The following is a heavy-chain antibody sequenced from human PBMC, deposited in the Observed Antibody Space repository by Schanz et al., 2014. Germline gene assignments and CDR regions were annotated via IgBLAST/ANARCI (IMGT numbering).Heavy chain of an antibody. CDR3: AREGTVIRGLSGWFDP. D-gene: IGHD3-10*01. J-gene: IGHJ5*02. V-gene: IGHV1-2*06. CDR1: GYTFTDYH. Sequence: QVQLVQSGAEVKKPGASVKVSCKSSGYTFTDYHIHWVRQAPGQGLEYMGRINPNSGGTNFAQKFQGRVTMTRDTSISTGYLELSRLSSDDTAVYFCAREGTVIRGLSGWFDPWGQGTLVIVSS. CDR2: INPNSGGT.